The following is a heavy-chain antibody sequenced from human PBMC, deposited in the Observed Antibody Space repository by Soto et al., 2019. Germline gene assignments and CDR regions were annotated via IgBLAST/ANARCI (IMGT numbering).Heavy chain of an antibody. D-gene: IGHD3-3*01. CDR1: GGSVNGYY. V-gene: IGHV4-34*01. J-gene: IGHJ5*02. Sequence: SETLSLTCAVYGGSVNGYYCNWIRQPPGKGLEWIGEINHTGGTHYNPSLKSRVTMSVDTSKNQFSLRLSSVTAADTAIYYCATRITVFGLLIPPFDPWGQGTQVTVSS. CDR3: ATRITVFGLLIPPFDP. CDR2: INHTGGT.